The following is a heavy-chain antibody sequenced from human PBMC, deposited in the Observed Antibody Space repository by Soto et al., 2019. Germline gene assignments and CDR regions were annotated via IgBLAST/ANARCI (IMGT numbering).Heavy chain of an antibody. Sequence: GSLRLSCAASGFTFSSYEMNWIRQAPGKGLEWVSHISSSGITISYADSVKGRFTISRDNANNSLYLQMDSLRADDTAVYYCARGNRGFGFWFDSWGQGTPVTVSS. CDR1: GFTFSSYE. V-gene: IGHV3-48*03. CDR2: ISSSGITI. D-gene: IGHD3-16*01. J-gene: IGHJ5*01. CDR3: ARGNRGFGFWFDS.